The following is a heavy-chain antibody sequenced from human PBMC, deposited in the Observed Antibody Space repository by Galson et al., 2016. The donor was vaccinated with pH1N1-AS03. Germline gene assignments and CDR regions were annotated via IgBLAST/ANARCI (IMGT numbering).Heavy chain of an antibody. D-gene: IGHD2-15*01. Sequence: SVKVSCKASGYTFSNFGMSWVRQAPGQGLEWMGWISPQNGNTQYAQRPEGRVTMTTDTSTSTAYMELWSLTYDATAVYYCARAAPFDPWGQGTLVIVSS. CDR1: GYTFSNFG. V-gene: IGHV1-18*04. J-gene: IGHJ5*02. CDR3: ARAAPFDP. CDR2: ISPQNGNT.